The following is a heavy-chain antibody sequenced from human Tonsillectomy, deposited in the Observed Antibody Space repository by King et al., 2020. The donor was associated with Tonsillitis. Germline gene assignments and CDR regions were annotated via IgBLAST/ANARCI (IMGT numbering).Heavy chain of an antibody. D-gene: IGHD2-2*01. CDR3: AGGNLLKRLIMVIPTAPDY. J-gene: IGHJ4*02. CDR2: IYYSGST. V-gene: IGHV4-39*01. Sequence: VQLQESGPGLVKPSETLSLTCTVSGGSISSSSYYWGWIRQPPGQGLEWIGNIYYSGSTYYNPSLKSRITISVDTSKNQFSLKLSSVTAADTAVYYCAGGNLLKRLIMVIPTAPDYWGQGTLVTVSS. CDR1: GGSISSSSYY.